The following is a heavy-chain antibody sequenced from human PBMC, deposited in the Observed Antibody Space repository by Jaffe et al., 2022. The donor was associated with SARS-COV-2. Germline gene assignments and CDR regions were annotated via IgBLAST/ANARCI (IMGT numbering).Heavy chain of an antibody. J-gene: IGHJ3*02. Sequence: QVQLQQWGAGLLKPSETLSLTCAVYGGSFSGYYWSWIRQPPGKGLEWIGEINHSGSTNYNPSLKSRVTISVDTSKNQFSLKLSSVTAADTAVYYCARGWFGELHAFDIWGQGTMVTVSS. CDR2: INHSGST. D-gene: IGHD3-10*01. V-gene: IGHV4-34*01. CDR3: ARGWFGELHAFDI. CDR1: GGSFSGYY.